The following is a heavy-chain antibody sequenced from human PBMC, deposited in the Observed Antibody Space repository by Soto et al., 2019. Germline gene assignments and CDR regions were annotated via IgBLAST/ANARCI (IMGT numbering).Heavy chain of an antibody. J-gene: IGHJ4*02. CDR3: AKAQVVGANTPFDY. Sequence: GGSLRLSCAASGFTFRRYAMSWVRQAPGKGLEWVSAISGSGGSTFYADSVKGRFTISRDNSKNTLYLQMNSLRAEDTAVYYCAKAQVVGANTPFDYWGQGTLVTVSS. CDR2: ISGSGGST. V-gene: IGHV3-23*01. D-gene: IGHD1-26*01. CDR1: GFTFRRYA.